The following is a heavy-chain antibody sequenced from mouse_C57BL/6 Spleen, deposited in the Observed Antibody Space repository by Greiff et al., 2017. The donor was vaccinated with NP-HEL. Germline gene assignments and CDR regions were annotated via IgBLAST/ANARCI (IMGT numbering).Heavy chain of an antibody. V-gene: IGHV1-76*01. CDR1: GYTFTDYY. Sequence: VQLVESGAELVRPGASVKLSCKASGYTFTDYYINWVKQRPGQGLEWIARIYPGSGNTYYNEKFKGKATLTAEKSSSTAYLQLSSLTSEDSAVYFCARSDYDAFYYAMDYWGQGTSVTVSS. CDR2: IYPGSGNT. CDR3: ARSDYDAFYYAMDY. J-gene: IGHJ4*01. D-gene: IGHD2-4*01.